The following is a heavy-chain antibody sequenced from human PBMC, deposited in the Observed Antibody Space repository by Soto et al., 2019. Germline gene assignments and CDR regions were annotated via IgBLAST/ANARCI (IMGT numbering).Heavy chain of an antibody. V-gene: IGHV4-34*01. CDR1: GGSLTGYY. J-gene: IGHJ4*02. Sequence: QAQLQQWGAGLLKPSETLSLTCAVNGGSLTGYYWSWIRQPPGKGLEWIGEIKDGGVTNYSPSLKSRVTMSADTSKNQFSLNLNSVTAADTAVYYCARGQEGVVATHWDQGTRVTVSS. CDR2: IKDGGVT. CDR3: ARGQEGVVATH. D-gene: IGHD5-12*01.